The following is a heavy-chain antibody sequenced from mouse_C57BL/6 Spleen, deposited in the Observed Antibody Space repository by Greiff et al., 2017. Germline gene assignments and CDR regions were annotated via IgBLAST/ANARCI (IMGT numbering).Heavy chain of an antibody. CDR3: ARSYSHYFDY. J-gene: IGHJ2*01. V-gene: IGHV1-26*01. D-gene: IGHD2-12*01. CDR1: GYTFTDYY. CDR2: INPNNGGT. Sequence: EVQLQQSGPELVKPGASVKISCKASGYTFTDYYMNWVKQSHGKSLEWIGDINPNNGGTSYNQKFKGKATLTVDKSSSTAYMELRSLTSEDSAVYYCARSYSHYFDYWSQGTTLTVSS.